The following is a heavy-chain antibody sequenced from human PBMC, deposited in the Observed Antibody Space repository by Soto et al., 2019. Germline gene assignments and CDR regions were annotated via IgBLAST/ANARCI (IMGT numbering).Heavy chain of an antibody. J-gene: IGHJ3*02. D-gene: IGHD4-17*01. CDR1: GFTFSSYA. V-gene: IGHV3-23*01. Sequence: EVQLLESGGGLVQPGGSPRLSCAASGFTFSSYAMSWVRQAPGKGLEWVSAISGSGGSTYYADSVKGRFTISRDNSKNTLYLQMNSLRAEDTAVYYCEGYGDYVDAFDIWGQGTMVTVSS. CDR2: ISGSGGST. CDR3: EGYGDYVDAFDI.